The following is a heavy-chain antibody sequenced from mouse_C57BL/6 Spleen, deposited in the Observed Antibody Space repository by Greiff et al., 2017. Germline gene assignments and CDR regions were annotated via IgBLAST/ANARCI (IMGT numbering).Heavy chain of an antibody. D-gene: IGHD2-1*01. CDR1: GYTFTSYW. CDR3: ARFKADGNYYYAMDY. CDR2: IYPGSGST. V-gene: IGHV1-55*01. J-gene: IGHJ4*01. Sequence: QVQLQQPGAELVKPGASVKMSCKASGYTFTSYWITWVKQRPGQGLEWIGDIYPGSGSTNYNEKFKSKATLTVDTSSSTAYMQLSSLTSEDSAVYDCARFKADGNYYYAMDYWGQGTSVTVSS.